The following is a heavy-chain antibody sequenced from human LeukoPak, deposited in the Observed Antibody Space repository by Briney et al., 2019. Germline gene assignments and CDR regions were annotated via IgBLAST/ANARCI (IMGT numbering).Heavy chain of an antibody. CDR3: ASGGGGSYWRLGDY. CDR2: ISYDGSNK. J-gene: IGHJ4*02. D-gene: IGHD1-26*01. V-gene: IGHV3-30-3*01. Sequence: GGSLRLSCAASGFTFSSYAMHWVRQAPGKGLEWVAVISYDGSNKYYADSVKGRFTISRDNSKNTLYLQMNSLRAEDTAVYYCASGGGGSYWRLGDYWGQGTLVTVSS. CDR1: GFTFSSYA.